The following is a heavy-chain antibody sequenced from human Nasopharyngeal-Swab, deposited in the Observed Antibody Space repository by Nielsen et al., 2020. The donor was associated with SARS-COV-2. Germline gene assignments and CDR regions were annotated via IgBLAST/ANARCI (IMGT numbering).Heavy chain of an antibody. J-gene: IGHJ4*02. CDR3: ARGSNLNVVVVAATPVYFDY. CDR2: ISSSSSYT. V-gene: IGHV3-11*05. CDR1: GFTSSDYY. Sequence: GGSLRLSCAPSGFTSSDYYMSWIRKAPGKGLEWVSYISSSSSYTNYADSVKGRFTISRDNAKNSLYLQMNSLRAEDTAVYYCARGSNLNVVVVAATPVYFDYWGQGTLVTVSS. D-gene: IGHD2-15*01.